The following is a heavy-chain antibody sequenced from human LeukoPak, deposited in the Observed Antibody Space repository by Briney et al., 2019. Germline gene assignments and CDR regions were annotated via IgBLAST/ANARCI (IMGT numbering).Heavy chain of an antibody. CDR3: ARAEDYYDSSGYLPPDY. CDR1: GFTFSDYY. Sequence: PGGSLRLSCAASGFTFSDYYTSWIRQAPGKGLEWVSYISSSGSTIYYADSVKGRFTISRDNAKNSLYLQMNSLRAEDTAVYYCARAEDYYDSSGYLPPDYWGQGTLVTVSS. CDR2: ISSSGSTI. V-gene: IGHV3-11*01. D-gene: IGHD3-22*01. J-gene: IGHJ4*02.